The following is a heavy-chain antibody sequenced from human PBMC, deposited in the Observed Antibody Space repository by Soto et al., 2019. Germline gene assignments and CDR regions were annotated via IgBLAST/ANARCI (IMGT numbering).Heavy chain of an antibody. D-gene: IGHD3-22*01. CDR2: IVHDGGDQ. V-gene: IGHV3-33*05. CDR1: GFTFSKYG. J-gene: IGHJ3*02. CDR3: ARNDDRPDKGLDM. Sequence: QVQLVESGGGVVQPGSSLRLSCAASGFTFSKYGMHWVQQAPGKGLEWVAVIVHDGGDQRYGDSVKGRFTISRDNSKNTLYLQTNSMRVEDTAVYYCARNDDRPDKGLDMWCQGTMVTVSS.